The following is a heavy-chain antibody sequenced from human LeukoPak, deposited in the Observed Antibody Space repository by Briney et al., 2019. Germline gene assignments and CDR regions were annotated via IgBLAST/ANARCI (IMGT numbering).Heavy chain of an antibody. CDR1: GFTFSTYG. D-gene: IGHD6-19*01. CDR2: IRYDGSDK. Sequence: GGSLRLSCAASGFTFSTYGMHWVRQAPGKGLEWVALIRYDGSDKYYAASVKGRFTISRDNSKNTLYLQMNSLRGEDTAVYYCARDPYSGGRHYFDDWGQGTLVTVSS. CDR3: ARDPYSGGRHYFDD. J-gene: IGHJ4*02. V-gene: IGHV3-30*02.